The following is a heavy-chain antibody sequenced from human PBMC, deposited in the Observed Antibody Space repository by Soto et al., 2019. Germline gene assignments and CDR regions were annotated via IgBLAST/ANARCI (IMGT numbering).Heavy chain of an antibody. Sequence: GGSLRLSCAASGFTFSSYAMSWVRQAPGKGLEWVSAISGSGGSTYYADSVKGRFTISRDNSKNTLYLQMNSLRAEDTAVYYCAKNQPPPTRAYYYYGMDVWGQGTTVTVSS. CDR1: GFTFSSYA. D-gene: IGHD3-10*01. J-gene: IGHJ6*02. CDR2: ISGSGGST. V-gene: IGHV3-23*01. CDR3: AKNQPPPTRAYYYYGMDV.